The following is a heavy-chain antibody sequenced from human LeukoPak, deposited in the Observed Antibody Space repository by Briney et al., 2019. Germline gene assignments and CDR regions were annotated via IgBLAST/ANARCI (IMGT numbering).Heavy chain of an antibody. CDR1: GYTFTSYD. Sequence: ASVKVSCKASGYTFTSYDINWVRQATGQGLEWMGWMNPNSGNTGYAQKFQGRVTMTRNTSLSTAYMELSSLRSEDTAVYYCAKTQDYGDYLNWFDPWGQGTLVTVSS. J-gene: IGHJ5*02. V-gene: IGHV1-8*01. CDR2: MNPNSGNT. CDR3: AKTQDYGDYLNWFDP. D-gene: IGHD4-17*01.